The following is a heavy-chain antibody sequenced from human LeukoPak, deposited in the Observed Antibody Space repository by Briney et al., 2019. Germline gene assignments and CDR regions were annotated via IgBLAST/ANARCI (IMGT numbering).Heavy chain of an antibody. D-gene: IGHD3-10*01. CDR3: ARPAPYGSGSYYTH. Sequence: GASVKVSCKASGYTFTSFGISWVRQAPGQGLEWMGWISTYNGNTNYAQKLQGRVTMTTDTSTSTAYMELRSLRSDDTAVYYCARPAPYGSGSYYTHWGQGTLVTVSS. V-gene: IGHV1-18*01. CDR2: ISTYNGNT. J-gene: IGHJ4*02. CDR1: GYTFTSFG.